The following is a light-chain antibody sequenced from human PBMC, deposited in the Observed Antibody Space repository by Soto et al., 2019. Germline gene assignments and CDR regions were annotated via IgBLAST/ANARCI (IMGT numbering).Light chain of an antibody. CDR1: QDINKN. CDR2: DAS. Sequence: DIQMTQSPSSLSASVGDRVTITCQASQDINKNLIWYQQKPGKAPKLLIYDASDLETGVPSRLSGSGSGTGFTFTISSLQPEDFATYDCQQYESLPLTFGQGTRLEIK. CDR3: QQYESLPLT. V-gene: IGKV1-33*01. J-gene: IGKJ5*01.